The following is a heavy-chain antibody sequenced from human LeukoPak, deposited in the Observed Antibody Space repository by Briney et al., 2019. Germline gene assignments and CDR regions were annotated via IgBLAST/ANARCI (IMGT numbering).Heavy chain of an antibody. Sequence: GGSLRLSCAASGFTFDDYGMSWVRQAPGKGLEWVSGINWNGGSTGYADSVKDRFTISRDNAKNSLYLQMNSLRAEDTALYYCASSGGRWLIYFDYWGQGTLVTVSS. V-gene: IGHV3-20*04. D-gene: IGHD3-22*01. CDR1: GFTFDDYG. CDR2: INWNGGST. CDR3: ASSGGRWLIYFDY. J-gene: IGHJ4*02.